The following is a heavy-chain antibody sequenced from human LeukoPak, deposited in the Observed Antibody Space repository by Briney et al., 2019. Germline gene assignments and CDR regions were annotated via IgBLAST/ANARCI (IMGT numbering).Heavy chain of an antibody. CDR2: IIPIFGTA. V-gene: IGHV1-69*05. CDR1: GYTFTGYY. D-gene: IGHD3-3*01. Sequence: ASVKVSCKASGYTFTGYYMHWVRQAPGQGLEWMGGIIPIFGTANYAQKFQGRVTITTDESTSTAYMELSSLRSEDTAVYYCARRSYDFWSGSLDAFDIWGQGTMVTVSS. J-gene: IGHJ3*02. CDR3: ARRSYDFWSGSLDAFDI.